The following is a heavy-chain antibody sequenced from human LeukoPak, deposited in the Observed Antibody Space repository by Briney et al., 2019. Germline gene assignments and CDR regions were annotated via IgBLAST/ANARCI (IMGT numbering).Heavy chain of an antibody. V-gene: IGHV3-23*01. CDR3: AKDHTYYYSNTPGPFDY. CDR2: ISGSGGST. D-gene: IGHD3-22*01. CDR1: GFTFSSYA. Sequence: PGGSLRLSCAASGFTFSSYAMSWVRQAPGKGLEWVSAISGSGGSTYYADSVKGRFTISRDNSKNTLYLQMNSLRAEDTAVYYCAKDHTYYYSNTPGPFDYWGQGTLVTVSS. J-gene: IGHJ4*02.